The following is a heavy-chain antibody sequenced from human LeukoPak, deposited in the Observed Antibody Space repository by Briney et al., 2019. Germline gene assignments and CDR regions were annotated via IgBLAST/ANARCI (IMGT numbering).Heavy chain of an antibody. D-gene: IGHD3-9*01. CDR2: ISSSSTI. V-gene: IGHV3-48*02. J-gene: IGHJ4*02. CDR3: ARDFDWGFDY. Sequence: GRSLRLSCGASGFTFSSYSMNWVRQAPGKGLEWVSYISSSSTIYYADSVKGRFTISRDNAKNSLYLQMNSLRDEDTAVYYCARDFDWGFDYWGQGTLVTVSS. CDR1: GFTFSSYS.